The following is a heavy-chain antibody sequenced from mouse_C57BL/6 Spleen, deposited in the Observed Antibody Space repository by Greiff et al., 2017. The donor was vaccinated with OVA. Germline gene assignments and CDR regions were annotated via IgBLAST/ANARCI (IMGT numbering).Heavy chain of an antibody. CDR3: ARGNDYYGSTNFDD. D-gene: IGHD1-1*01. Sequence: QVQLQQSGAELVKPGASVKISCKASGYAFSSYWMNWVKQRPGKGLEWIGQIYPGDGDTNYNGKFKGKATLTADKSSSTAYMQLSSLTSEDSAVYFCARGNDYYGSTNFDDWGQGTTLTVSS. CDR1: GYAFSSYW. V-gene: IGHV1-80*01. CDR2: IYPGDGDT. J-gene: IGHJ2*01.